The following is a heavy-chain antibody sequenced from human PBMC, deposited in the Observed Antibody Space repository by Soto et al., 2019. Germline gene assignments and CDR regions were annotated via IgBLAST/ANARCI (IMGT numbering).Heavy chain of an antibody. CDR2: ISGSGGST. D-gene: IGHD2-8*01. CDR1: GFTFSSYA. CDR3: AKDRLGYCTNGVCGRDAFDI. V-gene: IGHV3-23*01. J-gene: IGHJ3*02. Sequence: GGSLRLSCAASGFTFSSYAMSWVRQAPGKGLEWVSAISGSGGSTYYADSVKGRFTISRDNSKNTLYLQMNSLRAEDTAVYYCAKDRLGYCTNGVCGRDAFDIWGQGTMVTVSS.